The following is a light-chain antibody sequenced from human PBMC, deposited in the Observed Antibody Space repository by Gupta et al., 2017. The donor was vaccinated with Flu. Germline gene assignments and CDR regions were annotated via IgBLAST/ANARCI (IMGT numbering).Light chain of an antibody. Sequence: QSALTQPPSASGSPGQSVTISCTGTSSDVGGYEYVSWYQQHPGKAPKVLIYEVSKRPSGVPDRFSGSKSGNTASLTVSGLQAEDEADCYCSSYAGSNTPYVFGTGTKVTVL. CDR3: SSYAGSNTPYV. CDR1: SSDVGGYEY. CDR2: EVS. J-gene: IGLJ1*01. V-gene: IGLV2-8*01.